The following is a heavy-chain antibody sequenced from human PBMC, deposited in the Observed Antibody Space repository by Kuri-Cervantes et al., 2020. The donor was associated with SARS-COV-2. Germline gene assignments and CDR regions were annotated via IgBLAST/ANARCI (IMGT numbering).Heavy chain of an antibody. V-gene: IGHV4-39*01. CDR1: GASISETIFW. CDR2: IYYRGNT. D-gene: IGHD7-27*01. Sequence: SETLSLTCIVSGASISETIFWWGWIRQPPGRGLEWIGSIYYRGNTYYNPSLKSRITMSVDTSKSQFSLRLRSVTAADTAMYYCARLGTGLPFDSWGQETLVTVSS. J-gene: IGHJ4*02. CDR3: ARLGTGLPFDS.